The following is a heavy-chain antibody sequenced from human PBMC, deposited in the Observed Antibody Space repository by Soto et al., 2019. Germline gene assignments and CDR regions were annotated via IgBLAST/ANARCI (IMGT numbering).Heavy chain of an antibody. CDR1: GFTFSSFG. J-gene: IGHJ4*02. Sequence: QVQLVESGGGVVQPGRSLRLSCVGSGFTFSSFGMHWVRLAPGKGLQWVAAMSYDGRNKYYADSVKGRFILSRDDSKNTLYQQMNSLRPDDTAVYYCAKGRCWRTSCYQSPEFDYWGQGTLVTVSS. CDR2: MSYDGRNK. D-gene: IGHD2-2*01. CDR3: AKGRCWRTSCYQSPEFDY. V-gene: IGHV3-30*18.